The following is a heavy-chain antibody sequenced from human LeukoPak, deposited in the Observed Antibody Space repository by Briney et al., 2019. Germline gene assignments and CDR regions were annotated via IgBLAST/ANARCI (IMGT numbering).Heavy chain of an antibody. Sequence: SETLSLTCTLSGGSISRSGNFWGWVRQPPGRGLEWIASAYYSRNTYYNPSLKSRVTISVDTSKNQFSLKLSSVTAADTAVYYCARHEEEDGYNAKTFDYWGQGTLVTVSS. J-gene: IGHJ4*02. D-gene: IGHD5-24*01. CDR1: GGSISRSGNF. CDR2: AYYSRNT. V-gene: IGHV4-39*01. CDR3: ARHEEEDGYNAKTFDY.